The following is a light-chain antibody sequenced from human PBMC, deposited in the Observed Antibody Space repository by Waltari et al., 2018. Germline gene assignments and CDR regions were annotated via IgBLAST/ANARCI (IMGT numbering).Light chain of an antibody. V-gene: IGKV1-6*01. CDR3: LQDSSFPRT. Sequence: AIQMTQSPSSLSASIGDRVTITCRASQDIEDDLVGYQQKPGRAPKLLIFCAAILQRDVPSRFSGTGSDTHFTFTISSLQPEDFATYYCLQDSSFPRTFGQGTKV. J-gene: IGKJ1*01. CDR2: CAA. CDR1: QDIEDD.